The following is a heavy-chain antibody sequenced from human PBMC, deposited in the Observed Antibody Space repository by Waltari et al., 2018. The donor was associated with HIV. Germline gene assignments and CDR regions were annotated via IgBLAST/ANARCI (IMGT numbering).Heavy chain of an antibody. CDR1: GYFFRSFG. CDR3: VRGAYGDINDY. J-gene: IGHJ4*02. V-gene: IGHV1-18*01. D-gene: IGHD4-17*01. Sequence: QVHLVQSGTEVKEPGASVRVSCKTSGYFFRSFGISWVRQAPGQGREWIGWISVQKRDTYYEQKCQGRVAMTTDISTTTAYMELKSLISDDTAMYFCVRGAYGDINDYWGQGTLVAVSS. CDR2: ISVQKRDT.